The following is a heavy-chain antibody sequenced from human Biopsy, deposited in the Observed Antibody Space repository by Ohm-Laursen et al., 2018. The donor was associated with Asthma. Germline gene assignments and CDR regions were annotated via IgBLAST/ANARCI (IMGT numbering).Heavy chain of an antibody. Sequence: SLRLSCAASGRHFGSYNMHWVRQAPGKGLEWVSSISWNSGNIDYAVSVKGRFTISRDNAKNSLYLQMQSLRPEDTAFYYRAKSADYYDSTDYLDFWGRGTLVTVSS. V-gene: IGHV3-9*01. CDR1: GRHFGSYN. CDR2: ISWNSGNI. J-gene: IGHJ4*01. CDR3: AKSADYYDSTDYLDF. D-gene: IGHD3-22*01.